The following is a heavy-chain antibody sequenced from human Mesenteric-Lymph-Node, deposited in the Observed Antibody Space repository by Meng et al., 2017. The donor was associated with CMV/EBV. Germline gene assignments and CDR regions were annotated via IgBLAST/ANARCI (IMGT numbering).Heavy chain of an antibody. Sequence: GGSLRLSCAASGFTFSSYSMNWVRQAPGKGLEWVSSISSSSSYIYYADSVKGRFTISRDNAKNPLYLQMNSLRPEDTAFYYCARALRGGNDGRYSGQDYWGQGMLVTVSS. CDR3: ARALRGGNDGRYSGQDY. J-gene: IGHJ4*02. CDR1: GFTFSSYS. V-gene: IGHV3-21*04. CDR2: ISSSSSYI. D-gene: IGHD1-26*01.